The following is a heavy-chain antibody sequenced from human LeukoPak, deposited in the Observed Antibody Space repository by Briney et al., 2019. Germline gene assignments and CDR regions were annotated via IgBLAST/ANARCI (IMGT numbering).Heavy chain of an antibody. J-gene: IGHJ4*02. CDR1: GGSISSGDYY. CDR2: TYYSGST. Sequence: SETLSLTCTVSGGSISSGDYYWSWIRQPPGKGLEWIGYTYYSGSTYYNPSLKSRVTISVDTSKNQFSLKLSSVTAADTAVYYCARDLGIAATTDYWGQGTLVTVSS. CDR3: ARDLGIAATTDY. V-gene: IGHV4-30-4*01. D-gene: IGHD6-13*01.